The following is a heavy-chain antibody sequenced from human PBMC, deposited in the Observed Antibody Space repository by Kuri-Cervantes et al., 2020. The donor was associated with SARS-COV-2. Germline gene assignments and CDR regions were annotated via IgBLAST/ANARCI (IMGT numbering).Heavy chain of an antibody. Sequence: SETLSLTCTVSGASISSCTYYWGWIRRSPGTGLGWIGSIYESGDTYYSSSLKSRLCLSVDTTKNQFSLRLTSVTAADTAIYYCARHYAFDKFHKWGQGIQVTVSS. J-gene: IGHJ4*02. V-gene: IGHV4-39*01. D-gene: IGHD3-3*02. CDR3: ARHYAFDKFHK. CDR1: GASISSCTYY. CDR2: IYESGDT.